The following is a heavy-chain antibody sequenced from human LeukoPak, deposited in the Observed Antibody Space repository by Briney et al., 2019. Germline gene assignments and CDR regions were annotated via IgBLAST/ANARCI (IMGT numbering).Heavy chain of an antibody. CDR3: ARDDSSWSEGKFDY. CDR1: GFTFSNAW. V-gene: IGHV3-15*01. D-gene: IGHD6-13*01. Sequence: GGSLRLSCAASGFTFSNAWMSWVRQAPGKGLEWVGRIKSKTDGGTTDFAAVVKGRFTILRDDSNNTLYLQMNSLRAEDTAVYYCARDDSSWSEGKFDYWGQGTLVTVSS. J-gene: IGHJ4*02. CDR2: IKSKTDGGTT.